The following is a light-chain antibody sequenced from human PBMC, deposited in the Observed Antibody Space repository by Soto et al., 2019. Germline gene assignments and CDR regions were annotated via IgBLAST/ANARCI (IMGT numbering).Light chain of an antibody. Sequence: DIKMTQSPSSLSASVGDRVAITCRASPSISSYLNWYQQKPGKAPKLLIYAASSLQSGVPSRFSGSGSGTDFTLTISSLQPEDFATYYCQQSYSTSWTFGQGTKVDIK. CDR3: QQSYSTSWT. V-gene: IGKV1-39*01. J-gene: IGKJ1*01. CDR2: AAS. CDR1: PSISSY.